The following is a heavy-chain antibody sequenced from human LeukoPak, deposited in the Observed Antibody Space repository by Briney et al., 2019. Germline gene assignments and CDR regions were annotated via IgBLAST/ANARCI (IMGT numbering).Heavy chain of an antibody. V-gene: IGHV4-59*08. J-gene: IGHJ4*02. D-gene: IGHD5-12*01. CDR2: IFHSGST. Sequence: SETLSLTCTVSGGSISSYYWSWIRQPPGKGLEWIGYIFHSGSTKYNPSLKSRVTISVDTSKNQFSLKLSSVTAADTAVYYCASGYDLGYFDYWGQGTLVTVSS. CDR1: GGSISSYY. CDR3: ASGYDLGYFDY.